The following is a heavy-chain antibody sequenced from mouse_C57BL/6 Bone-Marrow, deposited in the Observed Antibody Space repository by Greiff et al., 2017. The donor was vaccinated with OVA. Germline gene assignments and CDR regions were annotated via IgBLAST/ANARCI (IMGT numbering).Heavy chain of an antibody. J-gene: IGHJ3*01. CDR2: INPGSGGT. Sequence: QVQLQQSGAELARPGASVKLSCKASGYAFTNYLIEWVKQRPGQGLEWIGVINPGSGGTNYNEKFKGKATLTADKSSSTAYMQLSSLTSEDSAVYFCAIPYYGSSWGFAYWGQGTLVTVSA. CDR3: AIPYYGSSWGFAY. V-gene: IGHV1-54*01. D-gene: IGHD1-1*01. CDR1: GYAFTNYL.